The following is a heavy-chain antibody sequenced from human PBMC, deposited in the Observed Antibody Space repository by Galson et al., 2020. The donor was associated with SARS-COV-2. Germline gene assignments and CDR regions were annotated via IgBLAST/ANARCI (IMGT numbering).Heavy chain of an antibody. D-gene: IGHD1-1*01. CDR1: GFTFSNYA. Sequence: GESLKISCAASGFTFSNYAMSWVRQAPEKGLEWVSAISASGHSTYYVDSVKGRFTISRDNSKDTLYLQMDSLRADDTAVYYCALKATGWKLPFDYWGQGTLVTVSS. CDR3: ALKATGWKLPFDY. J-gene: IGHJ4*02. V-gene: IGHV3-23*01. CDR2: ISASGHST.